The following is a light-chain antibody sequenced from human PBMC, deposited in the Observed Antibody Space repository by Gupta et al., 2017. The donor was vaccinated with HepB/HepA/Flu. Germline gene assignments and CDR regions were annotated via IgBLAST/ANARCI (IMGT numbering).Light chain of an antibody. J-gene: IGLJ2*01. CDR3: NSLDSRGNTLVV. Sequence: SSELTQDPAVSVALGQTVRITCHGDSLRSYYASRYQQKPTHAPDLLLYVKNNRHSGVPQHVSGSSSGNTAAVTSTGAQAEEEADYYCNSLDSRGNTLVVFGGGTKLTVL. V-gene: IGLV3-19*01. CDR2: VKN. CDR1: SLRSYY.